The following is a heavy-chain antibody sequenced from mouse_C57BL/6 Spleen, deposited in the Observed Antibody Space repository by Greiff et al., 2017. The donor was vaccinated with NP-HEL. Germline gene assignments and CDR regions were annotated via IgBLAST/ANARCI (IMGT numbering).Heavy chain of an antibody. Sequence: EVKLMESGGGLVQPGGSMKLSCVASGFTFSNYWMNWVRQSPEKGLEWVAQIRLKSDNYATHYAESVKGRFTISRDDSKSSVYLQMNNLRAEDTGIYYCTGHYGSSYGFAYWGQGTLVTVSA. J-gene: IGHJ3*01. CDR3: TGHYGSSYGFAY. CDR1: GFTFSNYW. V-gene: IGHV6-3*01. D-gene: IGHD1-1*01. CDR2: IRLKSDNYAT.